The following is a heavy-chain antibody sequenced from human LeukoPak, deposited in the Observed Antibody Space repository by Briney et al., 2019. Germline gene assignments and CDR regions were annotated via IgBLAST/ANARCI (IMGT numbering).Heavy chain of an antibody. CDR3: ARAPYYDDSSGPLDY. Sequence: ASVKVSCKASGYTFTGYIMHWVRQAPGQGPEWMGWISAYNGNTNYAQQFQGRVTMTTDTSTSTAYMELRSLRSDDTAMYYCARAPYYDDSSGPLDYWGQGTLGTVSS. D-gene: IGHD3-22*01. J-gene: IGHJ4*02. CDR2: ISAYNGNT. CDR1: GYTFTGYI. V-gene: IGHV1-18*04.